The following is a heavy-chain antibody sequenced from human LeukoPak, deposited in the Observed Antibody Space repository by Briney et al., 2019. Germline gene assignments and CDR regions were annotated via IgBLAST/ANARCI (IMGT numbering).Heavy chain of an antibody. Sequence: GGSLRLSCAASGFRFSSYEINWVRQAPGKGLEWVSYIGSSGSTVYYADSVKGRFTISRDNAKKSLYLQMNSLRDEDTAVYYCARDTLLYADSPDAFDMWGQGTMVTVSS. D-gene: IGHD4-17*01. V-gene: IGHV3-48*03. CDR3: ARDTLLYADSPDAFDM. J-gene: IGHJ3*02. CDR2: IGSSGSTV. CDR1: GFRFSSYE.